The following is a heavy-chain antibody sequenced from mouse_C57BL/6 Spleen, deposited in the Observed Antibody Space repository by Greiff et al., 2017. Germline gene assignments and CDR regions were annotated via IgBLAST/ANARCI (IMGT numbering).Heavy chain of an antibody. CDR2: IRSKSNNYAT. J-gene: IGHJ4*01. CDR1: GFSFNSYA. CDR3: VGLDAMDY. V-gene: IGHV10-1*01. Sequence: EVKLMESGGGLVQPKGSLKLSCAASGFSFNSYAMNWVRQAPGKGLEWVARIRSKSNNYATYYDDSVKDRFTISRDDSESMLYLQMNNLKTEDTAMYYCVGLDAMDYWGQGTSVTVSS.